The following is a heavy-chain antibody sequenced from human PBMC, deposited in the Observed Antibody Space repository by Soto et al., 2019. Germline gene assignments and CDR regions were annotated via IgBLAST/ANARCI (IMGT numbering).Heavy chain of an antibody. CDR1: GFTFTTYA. CDR3: ARNQAGYDSSGYFSAFDI. Sequence: GSLRLSCAASGFTFTTYAMSWVRQAPGKGLEWVSVISRRGDTTYYADSVKGRFTISRDNSKNTLYLQMNSLRAEDRAVYYCARNQAGYDSSGYFSAFDIWGQGTMVTVSS. CDR2: ISRRGDTT. D-gene: IGHD3-22*01. V-gene: IGHV3-23*01. J-gene: IGHJ3*02.